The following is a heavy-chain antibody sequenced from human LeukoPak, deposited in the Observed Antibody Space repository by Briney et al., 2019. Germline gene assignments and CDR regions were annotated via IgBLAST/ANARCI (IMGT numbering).Heavy chain of an antibody. CDR3: AKSAYYDSSGFYREYYFDY. V-gene: IGHV3-23*01. J-gene: IGHJ4*02. Sequence: GGSLRLSCAASGFTFSSYGMSWVRQAPGKGLEWVSVIGGRDGSTYYADSVKGRFTISRDNSKNTLHLQMNSLRAEDTAVYYCAKSAYYDSSGFYREYYFDYWGQGTLVTVSS. CDR2: IGGRDGST. CDR1: GFTFSSYG. D-gene: IGHD3-22*01.